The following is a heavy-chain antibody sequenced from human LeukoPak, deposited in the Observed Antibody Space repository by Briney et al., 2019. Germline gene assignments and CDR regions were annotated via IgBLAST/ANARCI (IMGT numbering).Heavy chain of an antibody. V-gene: IGHV4-34*01. CDR1: GGSSSGYY. CDR2: INHSGST. D-gene: IGHD4-17*01. Sequence: SETLSLTCAVYGGSSSGYYWSWIRQPPGKGLEWIGEINHSGSTNYNPSLKSRVTISVDTSKNQFSLKLSSVTAADTAVYYCASSRMGYGDYGRWRGSYYFDYWGQGTLVTVSS. J-gene: IGHJ4*02. CDR3: ASSRMGYGDYGRWRGSYYFDY.